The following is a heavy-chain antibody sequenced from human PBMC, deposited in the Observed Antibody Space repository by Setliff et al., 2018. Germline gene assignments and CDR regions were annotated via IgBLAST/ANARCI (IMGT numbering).Heavy chain of an antibody. V-gene: IGHV4-38-2*01. CDR2: IYYSGST. Sequence: SETLSLTCAVSGDSISSGNWWSWVRQPPGRWLEWIGSIYYSGSTYYNPSLKCRVNISLDMSNNQFSLRLNSVTAADTAVYYCARTGTYRYFDYWGRGTLVTVSS. D-gene: IGHD1-1*01. J-gene: IGHJ4*02. CDR3: ARTGTYRYFDY. CDR1: GDSISSGNW.